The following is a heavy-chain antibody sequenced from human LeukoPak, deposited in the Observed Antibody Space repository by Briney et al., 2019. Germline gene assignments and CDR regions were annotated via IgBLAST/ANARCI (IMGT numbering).Heavy chain of an antibody. CDR2: INPNSGGT. CDR3: ARDGDPRYSAPYNWFDP. J-gene: IGHJ5*02. D-gene: IGHD2-15*01. V-gene: IGHV1-2*02. CDR1: GYTFTGYY. Sequence: ASVKVSCKASGYTFTGYYMHWVRQASGQGLEWMGWINPNSGGTNYAQKFQGRVTMTRDTSISTAYMELSRLRSDDTAVYYCARDGDPRYSAPYNWFDPWGQGTPVTVSS.